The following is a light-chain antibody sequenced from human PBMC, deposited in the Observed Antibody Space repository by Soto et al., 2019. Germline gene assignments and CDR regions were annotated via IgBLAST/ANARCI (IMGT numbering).Light chain of an antibody. J-gene: IGLJ1*01. CDR1: SSDVGSYNL. V-gene: IGLV2-23*03. CDR2: EGS. CDR3: CSYVGSSTFFYV. Sequence: QSVLTHPASVSGSPGQSITISCTGTSSDVGSYNLVSWYQQHPGKAPKLMIYEGSKRPSGVSNRSSGSKSGNTASLTISGLQAEDEADYYCCSYVGSSTFFYVLGTGTKVTVL.